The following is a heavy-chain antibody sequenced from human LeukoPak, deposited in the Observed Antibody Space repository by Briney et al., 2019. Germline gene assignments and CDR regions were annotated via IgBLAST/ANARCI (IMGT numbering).Heavy chain of an antibody. CDR3: ASTFNSGSYYSDYFDY. Sequence: ASVKVSCKASGYTFTSYYMHWVRQAPGQGLEWMGIINPSGGSTSYAQKFQGRVTMTTDTSTSTAYMELRSLRSDDTAVYYCASTFNSGSYYSDYFDYWGQGTLVTVSS. CDR2: INPSGGST. V-gene: IGHV1-46*01. CDR1: GYTFTSYY. J-gene: IGHJ4*02. D-gene: IGHD3-10*01.